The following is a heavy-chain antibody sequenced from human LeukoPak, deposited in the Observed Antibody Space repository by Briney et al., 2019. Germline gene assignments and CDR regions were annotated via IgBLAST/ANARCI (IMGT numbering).Heavy chain of an antibody. D-gene: IGHD5-12*01. J-gene: IGHJ4*02. CDR2: ISNSGSTK. CDR3: AKDGAWLRFDD. Sequence: GGSLRLSCAASGFTFSSYEMNWIRQAPGKGLEWISYISNSGSTKYYADSVKGRFTISRDDSKNTLYLQMKNLRAEDTAVYYCAKDGAWLRFDDWGQGILVSVSS. V-gene: IGHV3-48*03. CDR1: GFTFSSYE.